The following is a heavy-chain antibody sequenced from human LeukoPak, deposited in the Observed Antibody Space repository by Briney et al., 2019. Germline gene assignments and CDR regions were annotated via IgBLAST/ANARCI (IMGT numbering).Heavy chain of an antibody. J-gene: IGHJ4*02. CDR2: TNPNSGGT. CDR3: AREACGGDCSELDY. Sequence: ASVKVSCKASGYTFTGYYMHWVRQAPGQGLEWMGWTNPNSGGTNYAQKFQGRVTMTRDTSISTAYMELSRLRSDDTAVYYCAREACGGDCSELDYWGQGTLVTVSS. CDR1: GYTFTGYY. V-gene: IGHV1-2*02. D-gene: IGHD2-21*01.